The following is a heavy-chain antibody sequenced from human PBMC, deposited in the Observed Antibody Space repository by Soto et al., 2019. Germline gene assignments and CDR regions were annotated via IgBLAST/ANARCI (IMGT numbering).Heavy chain of an antibody. CDR1: GGSFSGYY. Sequence: SETLSLTCAVYGGSFSGYYWSWIRQPPGKGLEWIGEINHSGSTNYNPPLKSRVTISVDTSKNQFSLKLSSVTAADTAVYYCARGRWLRSSFDYWGQGTLVTVSS. CDR2: INHSGST. J-gene: IGHJ4*02. D-gene: IGHD5-12*01. CDR3: ARGRWLRSSFDY. V-gene: IGHV4-34*01.